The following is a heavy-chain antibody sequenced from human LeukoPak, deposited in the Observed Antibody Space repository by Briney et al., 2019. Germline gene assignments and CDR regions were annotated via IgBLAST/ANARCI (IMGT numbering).Heavy chain of an antibody. CDR3: AKESVWFGESNPFDY. CDR2: IKQDGSEK. D-gene: IGHD3-10*01. J-gene: IGHJ4*02. CDR1: GFTFSSYW. V-gene: IGHV3-7*01. Sequence: GGSLRLSCAASGFTFSSYWMSWVRQAPGKGLEWVANIKQDGSEKYYVDSVKGRFTISRDSSKNTLYLQMNSLRPEDTAVYYCAKESVWFGESNPFDYWGQGTLVTVSS.